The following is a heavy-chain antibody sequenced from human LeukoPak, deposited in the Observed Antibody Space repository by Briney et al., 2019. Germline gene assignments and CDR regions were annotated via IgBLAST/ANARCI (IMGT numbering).Heavy chain of an antibody. Sequence: GGSLRLSCAASGFTFSDYYMNWIRQAPGKGPEWLSYMNSDGGKIYYADSVKGRFTISRDNAKNSLYLQMNSLRAEDTAVYYCARALSYSYGSMDFWGQGTLVIVSS. CDR1: GFTFSDYY. D-gene: IGHD5-18*01. J-gene: IGHJ4*02. CDR2: MNSDGGKI. V-gene: IGHV3-11*04. CDR3: ARALSYSYGSMDF.